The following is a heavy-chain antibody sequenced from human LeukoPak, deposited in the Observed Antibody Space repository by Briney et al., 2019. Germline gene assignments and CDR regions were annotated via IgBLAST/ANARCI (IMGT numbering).Heavy chain of an antibody. CDR2: IKQDGSEK. V-gene: IGHV3-7*01. D-gene: IGHD3-22*01. CDR3: ARDLPISDSSGYYLDY. CDR1: GFSFGNYW. Sequence: GGSLRLSCAASGFSFGNYWMIWVRQAPGKGLEWVANIKQDGSEKYYVDSVRGRLTISRDNAKNTLYLQMNSLRAEDTAVYYCARDLPISDSSGYYLDYWGQGTVVTVSS. J-gene: IGHJ4*02.